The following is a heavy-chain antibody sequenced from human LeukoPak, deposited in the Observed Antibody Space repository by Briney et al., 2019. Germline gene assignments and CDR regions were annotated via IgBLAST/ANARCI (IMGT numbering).Heavy chain of an antibody. CDR2: ISGSGGST. Sequence: GGSLRLSCAASGFTVSSNYMSWVRQAPGKGLEWVSAISGSGGSTYYADSVKGRFTISRDNSKNTLYLQMNSLRAEDTAVYYCAKDVAAAGKGGHFDYWGQGTLVTVSS. J-gene: IGHJ4*02. CDR3: AKDVAAAGKGGHFDY. CDR1: GFTVSSNY. V-gene: IGHV3-23*01. D-gene: IGHD6-13*01.